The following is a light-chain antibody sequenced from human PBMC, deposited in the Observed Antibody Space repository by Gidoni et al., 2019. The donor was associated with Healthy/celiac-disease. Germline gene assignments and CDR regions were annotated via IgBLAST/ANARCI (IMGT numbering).Light chain of an antibody. Sequence: DIQLTQSPSFLSASVGDRVTITCRASQGISSYLAWYQQKPGKAPKLLIYAASSLQSGVPSRFSGSGSGTEFTLTISSLQPEDFATYYCQQLNSSPPAFGRGTKVEIK. J-gene: IGKJ4*01. V-gene: IGKV1-9*01. CDR1: QGISSY. CDR3: QQLNSSPPA. CDR2: AAS.